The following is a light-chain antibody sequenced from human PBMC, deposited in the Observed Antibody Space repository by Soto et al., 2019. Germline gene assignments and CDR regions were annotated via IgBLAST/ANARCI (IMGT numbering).Light chain of an antibody. V-gene: IGLV7-43*01. J-gene: IGLJ2*01. CDR3: LLYYGGALGV. CDR1: TGAVSSGHY. CDR2: STS. Sequence: QTVVTQEPSLTVSPGGTVTVTCASSTGAVSSGHYPNWVQQKPGQVPKSLIYSTSDKHSWTPARFSGSLLGGKAALTLSSVQPEVESEYYCLLYYGGALGVFGVGTQVTVL.